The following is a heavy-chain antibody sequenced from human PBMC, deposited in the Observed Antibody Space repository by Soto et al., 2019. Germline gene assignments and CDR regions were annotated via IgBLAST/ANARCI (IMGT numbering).Heavy chain of an antibody. V-gene: IGHV1-8*01. J-gene: IGHJ4*02. CDR1: GYTFTSYD. CDR2: MNPNSGNT. D-gene: IGHD5-18*01. CDR3: ARGRSYGFPFDY. Sequence: GASVKVSCKASGYTFTSYDINWVRQATGQGLEWMGWMNPNSGNTGYAQKFKGRVTMTRNTSISTAYMELSSLRPEDTAVYYCARGRSYGFPFDYWGQGTPVTVSS.